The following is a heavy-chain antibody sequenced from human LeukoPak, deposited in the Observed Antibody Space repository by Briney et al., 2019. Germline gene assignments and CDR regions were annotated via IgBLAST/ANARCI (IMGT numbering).Heavy chain of an antibody. D-gene: IGHD3-3*01. CDR3: ARVGYYDFWSGHPFDY. J-gene: IGHJ4*02. CDR1: GGSISSSNW. CDR2: IYHSGST. Sequence: PSETLSLTCAVSGGSISSSNWWSWVRQPPGKGLEWIGEIYHSGSTNYNPSLKSRVTISVDKSKNQFSLKLSSVTAADTAVYYCARVGYYDFWSGHPFDYWGQGTLVTVSS. V-gene: IGHV4-4*02.